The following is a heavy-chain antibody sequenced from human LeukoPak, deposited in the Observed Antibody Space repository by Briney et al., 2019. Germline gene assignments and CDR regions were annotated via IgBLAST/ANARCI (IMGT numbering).Heavy chain of an antibody. V-gene: IGHV3-21*01. J-gene: IGHJ4*02. D-gene: IGHD3-22*01. CDR3: ARDAYYYDSSGYFVLDY. CDR1: GFTFSSYS. Sequence: GGSLRLSCAASGFTFSSYSMNWVRQAPGKGLEWVSSISSSSSYIYYADSVKGRFTISRDNAKNSLYLQMNSLRAEDTAVFYCARDAYYYDSSGYFVLDYWGQGTLVTVSS. CDR2: ISSSSSYI.